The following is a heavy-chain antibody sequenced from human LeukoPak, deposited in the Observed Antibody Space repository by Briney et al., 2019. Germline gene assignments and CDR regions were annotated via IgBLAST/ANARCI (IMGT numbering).Heavy chain of an antibody. CDR1: GYSFTSYW. J-gene: IGHJ4*02. CDR3: ARQPVTYSGGSCYSGIISY. CDR2: IYPGDSDT. V-gene: IGHV5-51*01. D-gene: IGHD2-15*01. Sequence: PWESLKISCKGSGYSFTSYWIGWVRQMPGKGLEWMGIIYPGDSDTRYSPSFQGQVTISADKSISTAYLQWSSLKASDTAMYYCARQPVTYSGGSCYSGIISYWGQGTLVTVSS.